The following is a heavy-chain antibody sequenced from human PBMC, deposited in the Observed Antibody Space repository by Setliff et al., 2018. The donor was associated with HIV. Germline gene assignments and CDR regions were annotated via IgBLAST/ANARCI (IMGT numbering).Heavy chain of an antibody. CDR2: INQVESEK. J-gene: IGHJ6*02. Sequence: GGSLRLSCAASGFTFSSFWMSWVRQAPGKGLEWVANINQVESEKYYVDSVKGRFTISRDNAKNALYLQMNSLGVEDTAIYFCVRGKRYAYTSGGLDVWGQGTTVTVSS. D-gene: IGHD3-16*01. CDR1: GFTFSSFW. V-gene: IGHV3-7*01. CDR3: VRGKRYAYTSGGLDV.